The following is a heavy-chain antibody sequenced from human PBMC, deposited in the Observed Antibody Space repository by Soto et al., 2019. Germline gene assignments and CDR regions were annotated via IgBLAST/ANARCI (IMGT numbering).Heavy chain of an antibody. CDR2: IIPIFGTA. Sequence: QVQLVQSGAEVKKPGSSVKVSCKASGGTFSSYAISWVRQAPGQGLEWMGGIIPIFGTANYAQKFQGRVTIXXDXSXXTAYMELSSLRSEDTAVYYCASRTTVTTGFNWFDPWGQGTLVTVSS. D-gene: IGHD4-4*01. CDR1: GGTFSSYA. V-gene: IGHV1-69*12. J-gene: IGHJ5*02. CDR3: ASRTTVTTGFNWFDP.